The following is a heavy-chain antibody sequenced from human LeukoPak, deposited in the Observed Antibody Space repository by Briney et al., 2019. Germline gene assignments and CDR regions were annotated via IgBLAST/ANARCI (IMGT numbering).Heavy chain of an antibody. CDR1: GYTFTTYY. J-gene: IGHJ4*02. D-gene: IGHD6-6*01. Sequence: GASVKVSCKASGYTFTTYYLHWVRQAPGQGLEWMGIINPSGGSTTYAHNFEGRVTMTRDRSTSTVYMELSSLRSEDTAVYYCARDSDTSSSFGYWGQGTLVTVSS. V-gene: IGHV1-46*01. CDR3: ARDSDTSSSFGY. CDR2: INPSGGST.